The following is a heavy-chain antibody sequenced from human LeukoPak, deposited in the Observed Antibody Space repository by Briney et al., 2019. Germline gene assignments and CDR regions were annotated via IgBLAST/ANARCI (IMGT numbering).Heavy chain of an antibody. CDR3: ATELTGYSSGWYLKGSPAFDI. CDR2: ISGSGGST. Sequence: VGSLRLSCAASGFTFSSYAMSWVRQAPGKGLEWVSAISGSGGSTYYADSVKGRFTISRDNSKNTLYLQMNSLRAEDTAVYYCATELTGYSSGWYLKGSPAFDIWGQGTMVTVSS. D-gene: IGHD6-19*01. J-gene: IGHJ3*02. CDR1: GFTFSSYA. V-gene: IGHV3-23*01.